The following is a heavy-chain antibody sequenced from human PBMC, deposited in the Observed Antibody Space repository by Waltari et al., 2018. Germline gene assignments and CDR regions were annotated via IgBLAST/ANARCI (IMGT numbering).Heavy chain of an antibody. D-gene: IGHD4-17*01. J-gene: IGHJ4*02. CDR2: IKPSGGST. CDR1: GYTFTSYY. Sequence: QVQLVQSGAEVKKPGASVKVSCKASGYTFTSYYMHWVRQAPGQGLEWMGIIKPSGGSTSYAQKFQGRVTMTRDASTSTVYMELSSLRSEDTAVYYCARSPLSDYGGNSYYFDYWGQGTLVTVSS. V-gene: IGHV1-46*01. CDR3: ARSPLSDYGGNSYYFDY.